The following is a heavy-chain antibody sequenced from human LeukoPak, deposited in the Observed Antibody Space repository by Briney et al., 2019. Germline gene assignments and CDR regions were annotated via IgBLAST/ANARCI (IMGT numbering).Heavy chain of an antibody. CDR1: GGSISSNY. V-gene: IGHV4-39*01. J-gene: IGHJ3*02. D-gene: IGHD1-26*01. CDR2: IYYSGST. CDR3: ARHMNSGSYGDAFDI. Sequence: SETLSLTCTVSGGSISSNYWSCIRQPPGKGLEWIGSIYYSGSTYYNPSLKSRVTISVDTSKNQFSLKLSSVTAADTAVYYCARHMNSGSYGDAFDIWGQGTMVTVSS.